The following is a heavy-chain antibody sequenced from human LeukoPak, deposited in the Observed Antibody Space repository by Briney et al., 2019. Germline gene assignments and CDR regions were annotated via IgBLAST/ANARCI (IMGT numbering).Heavy chain of an antibody. Sequence: LPGGSLRLSCAASGFTFSAYSMNWVRQAPGKGLEWVSGISWNSGSIGYADSVKGRFTISRDNAKNSLYLQMNSLRAEDTALYYCAKDQFSRLTGSWEGPDWGQGTLVTVSS. CDR2: ISWNSGSI. J-gene: IGHJ4*02. CDR3: AKDQFSRLTGSWEGPD. CDR1: GFTFSAYS. V-gene: IGHV3-9*01. D-gene: IGHD1-26*01.